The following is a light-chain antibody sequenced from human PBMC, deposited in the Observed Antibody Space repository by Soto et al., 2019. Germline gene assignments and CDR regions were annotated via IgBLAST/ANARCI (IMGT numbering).Light chain of an antibody. CDR3: PQRTNWPRT. Sequence: EIVLTQSPATLSLSPGERATLSCRATQSIRNYLAWYQQKPGQTPRLLIYDASNRAAGVPARFSGSGSGTDFTLTISSLESEDFAVYYCPQRTNWPRTFGGGTKVEIK. V-gene: IGKV3-11*01. CDR1: QSIRNY. J-gene: IGKJ4*01. CDR2: DAS.